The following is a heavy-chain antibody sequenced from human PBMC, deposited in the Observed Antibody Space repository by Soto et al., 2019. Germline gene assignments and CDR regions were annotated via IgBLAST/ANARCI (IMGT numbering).Heavy chain of an antibody. J-gene: IGHJ3*02. CDR1: GFTFSGHW. V-gene: IGHV3-74*03. CDR2: INTDGGSS. Sequence: EVQLVESGGDLVRPGGSLRLSCAASGFTFSGHWMHWVRQVPGKGLEWVSRINTDGGSSAYADSVKGRFIISRDNAKNTLYLQMKGLRAEDTAVYYCAREAGYCSRTSCYRRAFDTWGQGTTVTVSS. CDR3: AREAGYCSRTSCYRRAFDT. D-gene: IGHD2-2*01.